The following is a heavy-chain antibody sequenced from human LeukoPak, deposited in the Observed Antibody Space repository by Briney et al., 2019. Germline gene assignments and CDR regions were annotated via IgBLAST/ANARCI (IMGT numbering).Heavy chain of an antibody. CDR3: ARAPIAAAVFVY. Sequence: GGSLRLSCAASGFTVSSNYMSWVRQAPGKGLEWVAVISYDGSNKYYADSVKGRFTISRDNSKNTLYLQMNSLRAEDTAVYYCARAPIAAAVFVYWGQGTLVTVSS. CDR1: GFTVSSNY. J-gene: IGHJ4*02. V-gene: IGHV3-30-3*01. CDR2: ISYDGSNK. D-gene: IGHD6-13*01.